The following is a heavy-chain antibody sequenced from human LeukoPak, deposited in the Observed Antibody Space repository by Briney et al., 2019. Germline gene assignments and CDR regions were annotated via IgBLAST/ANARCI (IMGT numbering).Heavy chain of an antibody. CDR1: GYTFTGYY. CDR2: INPNSGGT. CDR3: ARLSSTHAFDI. V-gene: IGHV1-2*02. Sequence: ASVKVSCRASGYTFTGYYMHWVRQAPGQGLEWMGWINPNSGGTNYAQKFQGRVTMARDTSISTAYMELSRLRSDDTAVYYCARLSSTHAFDIWGQGTMVTVSS. J-gene: IGHJ3*02. D-gene: IGHD2-2*01.